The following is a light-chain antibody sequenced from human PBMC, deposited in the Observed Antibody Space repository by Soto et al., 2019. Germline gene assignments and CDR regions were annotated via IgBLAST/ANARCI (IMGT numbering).Light chain of an antibody. CDR2: DVS. J-gene: IGLJ2*01. Sequence: QSALIQPASVSGSPGQSVAISCTGTWNDIGAHTYVTWYQQFPGKPPKLIIHDVSSRPSGVSDRFSGSKSGNTASLTISGLQVEDEADYYCSSYRGINTVVFGGGTKLTVL. CDR3: SSYRGINTVV. V-gene: IGLV2-14*03. CDR1: WNDIGAHTY.